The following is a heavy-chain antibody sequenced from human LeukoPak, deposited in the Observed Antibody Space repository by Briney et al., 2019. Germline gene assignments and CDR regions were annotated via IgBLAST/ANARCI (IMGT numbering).Heavy chain of an antibody. CDR3: AKEDPNKAGYGRSNWFDP. CDR1: GLTFYTYA. Sequence: PGGSLRLSCSVSGLTFYTYAMSWVRQAPGKGLEWVSAISGRDGRTYYTDSVKGRFTISRDNSKNTLYLQMNSLRAEDTAVYYCAKEDPNKAGYGRSNWFDPWGQGTLVTVSS. CDR2: ISGRDGRT. D-gene: IGHD5-12*01. V-gene: IGHV3-23*01. J-gene: IGHJ5*02.